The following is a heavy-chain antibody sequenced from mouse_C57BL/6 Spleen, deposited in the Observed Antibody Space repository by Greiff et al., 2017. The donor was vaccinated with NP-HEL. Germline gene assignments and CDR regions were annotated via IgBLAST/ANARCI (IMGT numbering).Heavy chain of an antibody. CDR2: IYPGDGDT. D-gene: IGHD1-1*02. CDR3: AREDYGRSGFAY. V-gene: IGHV1-82*01. J-gene: IGHJ3*01. CDR1: GYAFSSSW. Sequence: QVQLQQSGPELVKPGASVKISCKASGYAFSSSWMNWVKQRPGKGLEWIGRIYPGDGDTNYNGKFKGKATLTADKSSSTAYMQLSSLTSEDSAVYFCAREDYGRSGFAYWGQGTLVTVSA.